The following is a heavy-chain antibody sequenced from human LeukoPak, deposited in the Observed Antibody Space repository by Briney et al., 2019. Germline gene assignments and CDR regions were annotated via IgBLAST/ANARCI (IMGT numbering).Heavy chain of an antibody. CDR1: VYTFTIYN. D-gene: IGHD3-22*01. CDR2: INTSGGST. Sequence: ASVRVSCTSSVYTFTIYNMHWVRQAPGQGREWMGIINTSGGSTSYAKKFQGRVTMTSDTSTSTVYMELSSLRSEDTAVYYCARDMDSSGRPPYYYAMDVWGQGTTVTVSS. V-gene: IGHV1-46*01. J-gene: IGHJ6*02. CDR3: ARDMDSSGRPPYYYAMDV.